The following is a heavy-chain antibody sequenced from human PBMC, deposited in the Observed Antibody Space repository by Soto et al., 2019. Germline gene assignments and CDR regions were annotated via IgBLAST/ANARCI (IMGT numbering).Heavy chain of an antibody. V-gene: IGHV3-23*01. J-gene: IGHJ4*02. D-gene: IGHD3-9*01. Sequence: PGGSLRLSCAASGFTFSSYAMSWVREAPGKGLEWVSAISCSGGSTYYADSVKGRFTISRDNSKNTLYLQMNSLRAEDIFFFKQTTAYDISTGYYPFDYWGQGSLVTVSS. CDR3: TTAYDISTGYYPFDY. CDR1: GFTFSSYA. CDR2: ISCSGGST.